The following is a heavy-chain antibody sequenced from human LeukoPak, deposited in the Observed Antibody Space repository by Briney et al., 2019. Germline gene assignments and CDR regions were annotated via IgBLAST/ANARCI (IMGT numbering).Heavy chain of an antibody. Sequence: SETLSLTCTVSGGSISSGGYYWSWIRQHPGKGLEWIGYIYYSGSTYYNPSLKSRVTISVDTSKNQFSLKLSSVTAADTAVYYCARGGLYVIAAATWGMDVWGQGTTVTVSS. V-gene: IGHV4-31*03. CDR1: GGSISSGGYY. J-gene: IGHJ6*02. CDR3: ARGGLYVIAAATWGMDV. D-gene: IGHD6-13*01. CDR2: IYYSGST.